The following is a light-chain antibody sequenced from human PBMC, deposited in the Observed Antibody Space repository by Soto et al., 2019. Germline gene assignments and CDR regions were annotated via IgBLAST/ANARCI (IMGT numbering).Light chain of an antibody. CDR2: DVT. V-gene: IGLV2-14*01. Sequence: QSVLTQPASVSGSPGQSITISCTGASSDIGGYNYVSWYQQHPGKAPKLMIYDVTKWPSGVSHRFSGSKSGNTASLTISGLQPEDEADYYCCSYTRSSSLVFGGGTQLTVL. J-gene: IGLJ2*01. CDR1: SSDIGGYNY. CDR3: CSYTRSSSLV.